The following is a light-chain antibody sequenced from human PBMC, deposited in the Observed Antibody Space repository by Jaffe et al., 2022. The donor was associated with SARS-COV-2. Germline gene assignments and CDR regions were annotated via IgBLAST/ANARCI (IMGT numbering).Light chain of an antibody. CDR3: QQYYSSPLT. J-gene: IGKJ4*01. V-gene: IGKV4-1*01. Sequence: DIVMTQSPDSLAVSLGERATINCKSSQSVFYSSTNKNYLAWYQQKPRQPPKLLIYWASTRESGVPDRFSGSGSGTGFTLTISSLQAEDVAVYYCQQYYSSPLTFGGGTKVEIK. CDR2: WAS. CDR1: QSVFYSSTNKNY.